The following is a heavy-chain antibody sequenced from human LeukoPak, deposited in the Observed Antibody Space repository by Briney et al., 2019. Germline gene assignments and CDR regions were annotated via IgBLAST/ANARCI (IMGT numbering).Heavy chain of an antibody. CDR1: GDSVSSKSAA. CDR3: ARGTLGWPLRWFDP. Sequence: SQTLSLTCAISGDSVSSKSAAWNWIRQSPSRGLEWLGRTYYRSKWYNDYAVSAKSRITINPDTSKNQFSLQLNSVTPEDTAVYYCARGTLGWPLRWFDPWGQGTLVTVSS. D-gene: IGHD3-3*01. J-gene: IGHJ5*02. CDR2: TYYRSKWYN. V-gene: IGHV6-1*01.